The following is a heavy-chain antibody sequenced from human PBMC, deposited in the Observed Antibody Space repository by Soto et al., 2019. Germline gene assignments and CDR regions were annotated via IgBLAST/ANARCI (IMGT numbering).Heavy chain of an antibody. Sequence: QVQLVQSGAEVKKPGASVKVSCKASGYTFTRYGISWVRQAPGQGLEWVGWISAYNGNTNYAQKLQGRVTMTKDTSTSTVYMELRSLRSDYTAVYYCVRLDSDYDYHYAMDVWGQGTTVTVSS. D-gene: IGHD5-18*01. J-gene: IGHJ6*02. CDR3: VRLDSDYDYHYAMDV. CDR2: ISAYNGNT. V-gene: IGHV1-18*01. CDR1: GYTFTRYG.